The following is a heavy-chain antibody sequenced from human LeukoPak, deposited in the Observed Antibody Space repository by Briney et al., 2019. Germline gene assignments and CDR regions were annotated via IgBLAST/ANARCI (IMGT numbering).Heavy chain of an antibody. V-gene: IGHV4-39*01. CDR1: GGSISTSNYY. CDR2: INHSGGT. D-gene: IGHD6-13*01. J-gene: IGHJ5*02. CDR3: ARHPRAAAGSLFFWFDP. Sequence: PSETLSLTCTVSGGSISTSNYYWGWIRQPPGKGLEWIGEINHSGGTNYNPSLKSRVTISVDTSKNQFSLKLSSVTAADTAVYYCARHPRAAAGSLFFWFDPWGQGTLVTVSS.